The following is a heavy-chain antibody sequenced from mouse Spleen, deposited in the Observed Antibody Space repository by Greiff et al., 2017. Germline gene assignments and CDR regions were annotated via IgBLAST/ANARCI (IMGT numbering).Heavy chain of an antibody. CDR2: ISDGGSYT. CDR3: ARSAYYRYDSFMDY. D-gene: IGHD2-14*01. J-gene: IGHJ4*01. V-gene: IGHV5-4*02. CDR1: GFTFSDYY. Sequence: EVQLVESGGGLVKPGGSLKLSCAASGFTFSDYYMYWVRQTPEKRLEWVATISDGGSYTYYPDSVKGRFTISRDNAKNNLYLQMSSLKSEDTAMYYCARSAYYRYDSFMDYWGQGTSVTVSS.